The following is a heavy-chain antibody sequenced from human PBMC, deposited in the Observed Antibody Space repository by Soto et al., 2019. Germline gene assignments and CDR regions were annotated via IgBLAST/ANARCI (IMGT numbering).Heavy chain of an antibody. CDR3: TRADDFAWFDP. J-gene: IGHJ5*02. CDR2: INSDGSTT. D-gene: IGHD3-3*01. CDR1: GFTFSSYW. Sequence: EVQLVESGGGLVQPGGSLRLSCAASGFTFSSYWMHWVRQAAGKGLVWVSRINSDGSTTNYADSVKGRFTISRDNAKNTLYLQMNSLSAEDTAVYYCTRADDFAWFDPWGQGTLVTVSS. V-gene: IGHV3-74*01.